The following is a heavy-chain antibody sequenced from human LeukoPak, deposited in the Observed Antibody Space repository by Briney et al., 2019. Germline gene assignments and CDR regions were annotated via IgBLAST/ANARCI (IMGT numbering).Heavy chain of an antibody. CDR3: ASADYDVAFDI. J-gene: IGHJ3*02. CDR2: IYYSGST. V-gene: IGHV4-31*03. CDR1: GGSISSGGYY. D-gene: IGHD4-17*01. Sequence: SETLSLTCTVSGGSISSGGYYWSWIRQHPGKGLEWIGYIYYSGSTYYNPSLKSRFTMSVNTSKNQFSLKLSSVTAADTAVYYCASADYDVAFDIWGQGTMVTVSS.